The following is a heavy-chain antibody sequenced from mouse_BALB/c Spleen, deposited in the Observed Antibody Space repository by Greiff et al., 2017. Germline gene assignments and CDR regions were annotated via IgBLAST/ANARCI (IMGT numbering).Heavy chain of an antibody. V-gene: IGHV5-15*02. J-gene: IGHJ4*01. Sequence: EVKLMESGGGLVQPGGSRKLSCAASGFTFSDYGMAWVRQAPGKGPEWVAFISNLAYSIYYADTVTGRFTISRENAKNTLYLEMSSLTSEDTAMYYCARKENAMDYWGQGTSVTVSS. CDR3: ARKENAMDY. CDR1: GFTFSDYG. CDR2: ISNLAYSI.